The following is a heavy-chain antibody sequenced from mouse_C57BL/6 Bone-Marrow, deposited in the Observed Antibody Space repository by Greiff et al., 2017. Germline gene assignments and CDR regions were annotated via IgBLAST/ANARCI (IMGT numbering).Heavy chain of an antibody. V-gene: IGHV14-4*01. CDR3: SSFDGNYFDF. CDR1: GFNIKDDY. J-gene: IGHJ2*01. D-gene: IGHD2-3*01. CDR2: IDPEIGDT. Sequence: EVQLQQSGAELVRPGASVKLSCTASGFNIKDDYIHWVKQRPEQGLAWIGWIDPEIGDTEYASNFQGKAPITSDTSSNTAYLQLSSLTSEDTAVYYCSSFDGNYFDFWGQGTPLTVAS.